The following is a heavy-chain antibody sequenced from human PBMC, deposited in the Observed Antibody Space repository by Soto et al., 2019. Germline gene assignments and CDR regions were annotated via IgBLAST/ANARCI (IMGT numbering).Heavy chain of an antibody. D-gene: IGHD3-22*01. CDR3: ARMCGPYETDY. V-gene: IGHV4-61*01. CDR2: IYYSGST. Sequence: SETLSLTCTVSGGSVSSGSYYWSWIRQPPGKGLEWIGYIYYSGSTNYNPSVKSRVTISVDTSKNQFSLKLSSVTAADTAVYYCARMCGPYETDYWGQGTLVTVSS. CDR1: GGSVSSGSYY. J-gene: IGHJ4*02.